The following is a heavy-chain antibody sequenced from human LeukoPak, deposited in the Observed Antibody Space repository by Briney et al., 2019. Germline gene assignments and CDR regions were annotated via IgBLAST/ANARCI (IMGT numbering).Heavy chain of an antibody. CDR1: GGSISSYY. J-gene: IGHJ4*02. CDR2: IYSSGSA. D-gene: IGHD3-22*01. Sequence: SETLSLTCIASGGSISSYYWSWIRQPAGKGLEWIGRIYSSGSANYNPSLKSQVSMSVDTSKNQFSLKLSPVTAADTAMYYCARNYYDTNGYYSGFDYWGQGTLVTVSS. CDR3: ARNYYDTNGYYSGFDY. V-gene: IGHV4-4*07.